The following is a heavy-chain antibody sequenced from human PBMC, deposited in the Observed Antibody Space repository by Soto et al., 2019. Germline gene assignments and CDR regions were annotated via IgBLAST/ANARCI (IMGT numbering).Heavy chain of an antibody. CDR1: GFTFSSYA. CDR2: ISGSGGST. Sequence: GGSLRLSCAASGFTFSSYAMSWVRQAPGKGLEWVSAISGSGGSTYYADSVKGRFTISRDNSKNTLYLQMNSLRAEDTAVYACASGHDFWSGYYTGFNYGMDVWGQGTTVTVSS. J-gene: IGHJ6*02. V-gene: IGHV3-23*01. D-gene: IGHD3-3*01. CDR3: ASGHDFWSGYYTGFNYGMDV.